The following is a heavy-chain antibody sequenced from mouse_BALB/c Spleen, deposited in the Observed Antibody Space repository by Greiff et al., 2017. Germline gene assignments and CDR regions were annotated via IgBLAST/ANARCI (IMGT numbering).Heavy chain of an antibody. J-gene: IGHJ3*01. D-gene: IGHD1-1*01. CDR3: TITTGFAY. Sequence: LQQPGSELVRPGASVKLSCKASGYTFTSYWMHWVKQRPGQGLEWIGNIYPGSGSTNYDEKFKSKATLTVDTSSSTAYMQLSSLTSEDSAVYYCTITTGFAYWGQGTLVTVSA. CDR1: GYTFTSYW. CDR2: IYPGSGST. V-gene: IGHV1S22*01.